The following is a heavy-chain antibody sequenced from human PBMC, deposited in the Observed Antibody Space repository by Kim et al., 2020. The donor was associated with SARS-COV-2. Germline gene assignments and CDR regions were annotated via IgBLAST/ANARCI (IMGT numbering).Heavy chain of an antibody. Sequence: GGSLRLSCAASGFTFSSYDMHWVRQATGKGLEWVSAIGTAGDTYYPGSVKGRFTISRENAKNSLYLQMNSLRAGDTAVYYCARGDSSSSTGAFDIWGQGTMVTVSS. J-gene: IGHJ3*02. CDR3: ARGDSSSSTGAFDI. V-gene: IGHV3-13*04. CDR2: IGTAGDT. D-gene: IGHD6-13*01. CDR1: GFTFSSYD.